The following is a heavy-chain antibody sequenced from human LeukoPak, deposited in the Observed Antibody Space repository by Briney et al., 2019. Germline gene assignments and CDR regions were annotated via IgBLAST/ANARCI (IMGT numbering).Heavy chain of an antibody. CDR3: ARRPIVVVPPGTWFDP. CDR2: IYDSGRT. CDR1: GGSLSSSSYY. J-gene: IGHJ5*02. D-gene: IGHD2-2*01. Sequence: PSETLSLTCTVSGGSLSSSSYYWGWIRHPPGKGLGWIGSIYDSGRTYYNPYLKSRVNISVDTAKNQFSLKLSSVTVADTAVYYCARRPIVVVPPGTWFDPWGQGTLVTVSS. V-gene: IGHV4-39*01.